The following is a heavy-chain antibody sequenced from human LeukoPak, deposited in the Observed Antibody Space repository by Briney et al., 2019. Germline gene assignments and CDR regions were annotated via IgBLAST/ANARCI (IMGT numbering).Heavy chain of an antibody. CDR1: SGSISSCYYY. Sequence: SETLSLTCTVSSGSISSCYYYWSWIRQPAGKGLEWIGRMYTGGYTNYNPSLKSRVTISVDTSKDQFSLKLDSVTAADTAVYYCARGDSSANWYFDLWGRGTLVTVSS. CDR3: ARGDSSANWYFDL. D-gene: IGHD6-25*01. J-gene: IGHJ2*01. V-gene: IGHV4-61*02. CDR2: MYTGGYT.